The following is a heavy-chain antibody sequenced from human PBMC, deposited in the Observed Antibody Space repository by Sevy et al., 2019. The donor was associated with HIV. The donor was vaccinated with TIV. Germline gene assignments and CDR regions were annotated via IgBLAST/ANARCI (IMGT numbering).Heavy chain of an antibody. CDR3: ARWDENYYYYYGMDV. J-gene: IGHJ6*02. D-gene: IGHD1-26*01. Sequence: ASVKVSCKASGYTFTSHDINWVRQATGQGLEWMGWMNPNSGNTGYAQKFQGRVTMTRNTSISTAYMELSSLRSEDTAVYYCARWDENYYYYYGMDVWGQGTTVTVSS. CDR2: MNPNSGNT. CDR1: GYTFTSHD. V-gene: IGHV1-8*01.